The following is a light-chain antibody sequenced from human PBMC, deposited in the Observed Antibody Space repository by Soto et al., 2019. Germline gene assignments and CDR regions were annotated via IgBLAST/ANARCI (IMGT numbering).Light chain of an antibody. CDR1: SSDVGGYNY. V-gene: IGLV2-14*01. CDR3: SSYTSGSGV. J-gene: IGLJ3*02. CDR2: DVN. Sequence: QSALTQPASVSGSPGQSITISSTGTSSDVGGYNYVSWYQQHPGKAPKLIIYDVNNRPSGVSNRFSGSKSGNTASLTISGLQAEDEADYYCSSYTSGSGVFGGGTQLTVL.